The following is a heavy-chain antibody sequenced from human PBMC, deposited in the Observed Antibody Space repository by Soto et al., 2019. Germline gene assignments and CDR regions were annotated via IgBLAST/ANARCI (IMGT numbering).Heavy chain of an antibody. CDR3: ARDKQRSYYDFWSGYYYYYGMDV. V-gene: IGHV4-59*12. D-gene: IGHD3-3*01. J-gene: IGHJ6*02. Sequence: LSLTCTVSCASISSYYWSWIRQPPGKGLEWMGFTYHRGTTNYNPSLKSRVTISVDKSKNQFSLKLSSVTAADTAVYYCARDKQRSYYDFWSGYYYYYGMDVWGQGTTVTVSS. CDR1: CASISSYY. CDR2: TYHRGTT.